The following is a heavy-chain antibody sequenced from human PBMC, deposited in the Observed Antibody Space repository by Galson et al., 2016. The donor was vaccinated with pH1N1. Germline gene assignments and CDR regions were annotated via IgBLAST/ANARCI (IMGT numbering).Heavy chain of an antibody. Sequence: SVKVSCKASGYTFNTYALNWVRQAPGQGLEWMGWINTDTGNPTYAPGFTGRFFFSLDTSVSTAYLQITSLKAEGTAVYYCARGFYYGSGSFWPWDYWGQGTLVPVAT. D-gene: IGHD3-10*01. CDR1: GYTFNTYA. V-gene: IGHV7-4-1*02. CDR3: ARGFYYGSGSFWPWDY. CDR2: INTDTGNP. J-gene: IGHJ4*02.